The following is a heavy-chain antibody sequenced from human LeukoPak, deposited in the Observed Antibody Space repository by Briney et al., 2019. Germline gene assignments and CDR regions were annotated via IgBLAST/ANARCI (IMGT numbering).Heavy chain of an antibody. J-gene: IGHJ4*02. CDR3: ARRSVRYYDSSGPATGYYFDY. D-gene: IGHD3-22*01. CDR2: IYPGNSDT. Sequence: GASLKISCKASGYSFTSYWIGWVRQMPGKGLEWMGIIYPGNSDTRYSPSFQGQVTISADKSISTAYLQWSSLKASDTAMYYCARRSVRYYDSSGPATGYYFDYWGQGTLVTVSS. CDR1: GYSFTSYW. V-gene: IGHV5-51*01.